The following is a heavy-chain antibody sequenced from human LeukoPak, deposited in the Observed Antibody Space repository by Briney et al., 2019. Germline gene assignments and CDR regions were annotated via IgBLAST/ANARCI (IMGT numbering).Heavy chain of an antibody. CDR3: ARGRPSVSGTFDY. Sequence: GGSLRLSCAASGFTFSSYWMHWVRQAPGKGLVWVSRINSDGSSTSYADSVKGRFTISRDNAKNSLHLQMNSLRAEDTALYYCARGRPSVSGTFDYWGQGTLVTASS. V-gene: IGHV3-74*01. J-gene: IGHJ4*02. CDR2: INSDGSST. D-gene: IGHD6-19*01. CDR1: GFTFSSYW.